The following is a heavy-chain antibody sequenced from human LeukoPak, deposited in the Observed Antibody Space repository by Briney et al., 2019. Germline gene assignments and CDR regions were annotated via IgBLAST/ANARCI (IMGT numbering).Heavy chain of an antibody. Sequence: ASVKVSCKASGYTFTGYYMHWVRQAPGQGLEWMGWINPNSGGTNYAQKFQGRVTMTRDTAISTAYMKLSRLRSDDTAVYYCARSPIARYSGYDSVPRFDYWGQGTLVTVSS. V-gene: IGHV1-2*02. J-gene: IGHJ4*02. D-gene: IGHD5-12*01. CDR1: GYTFTGYY. CDR2: INPNSGGT. CDR3: ARSPIARYSGYDSVPRFDY.